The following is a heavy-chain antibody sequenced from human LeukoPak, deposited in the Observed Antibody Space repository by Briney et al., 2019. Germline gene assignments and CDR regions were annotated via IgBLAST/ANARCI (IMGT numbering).Heavy chain of an antibody. D-gene: IGHD3-16*02. CDR3: ARLTPLFRGVILPAGYMGV. J-gene: IGHJ6*03. CDR1: GESFTGYF. CDR2: IDHRGRT. V-gene: IGHV4-34*01. Sequence: SETLSLTCEVYGESFTGYFWAWIRQPPGGGLEWIGEIDHRGRTTYNPSIKSRLSISQDTSKNQFSLNLTSVTAADTAVYYCARLTPLFRGVILPAGYMGVWGNGTTVIVSS.